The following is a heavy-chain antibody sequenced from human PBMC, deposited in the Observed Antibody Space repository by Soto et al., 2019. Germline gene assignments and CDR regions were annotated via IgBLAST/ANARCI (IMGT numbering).Heavy chain of an antibody. CDR2: ISYDGSNK. CDR1: GFTFSSYG. Sequence: GGSLRLSCAASGFTFSSYGMHWVRQAPGKGLEWVAVISYDGSNKYYADSVKGRFTISRDNSKNTLYLQMNSLRAEDTAVYYCAKYEIYEGYYYGMDVWGQGTTVTVSS. CDR3: AKYEIYEGYYYGMDV. J-gene: IGHJ6*02. D-gene: IGHD3-16*01. V-gene: IGHV3-30*18.